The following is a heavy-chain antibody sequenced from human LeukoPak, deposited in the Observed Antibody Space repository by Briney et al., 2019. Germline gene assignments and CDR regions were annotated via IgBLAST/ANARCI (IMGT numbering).Heavy chain of an antibody. CDR2: ISGSAIST. CDR3: AKDHRGSYGNYYFDY. Sequence: GGSLRLSCAASGFTFSTYAMSWVRQAPGKGLEWVSAISGSAISTYYADSVKGRFTISRDNSKNTLYLQMNSLGAEDTAVYYCAKDHRGSYGNYYFDYWGQGTLVTVSS. CDR1: GFTFSTYA. J-gene: IGHJ4*02. V-gene: IGHV3-23*01. D-gene: IGHD1-26*01.